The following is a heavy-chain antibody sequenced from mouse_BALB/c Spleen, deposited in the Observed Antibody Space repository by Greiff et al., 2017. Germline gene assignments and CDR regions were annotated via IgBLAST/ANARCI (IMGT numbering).Heavy chain of an antibody. CDR1: GFSLTSYG. CDR2: IWAGGST. D-gene: IGHD2-3*01. J-gene: IGHJ4*01. V-gene: IGHV2-9*02. Sequence: VQRVESGPGLVAPSQSLSITCTVSGFSLTSYGVHWVRQPPGKGLEWLGVIWAGGSTNYNSALMSRLSISKDNSKSQVFLKMNSLQTDDTAMYYCARDRGLLRGDYWGQGTSVTVSS. CDR3: ARDRGLLRGDY.